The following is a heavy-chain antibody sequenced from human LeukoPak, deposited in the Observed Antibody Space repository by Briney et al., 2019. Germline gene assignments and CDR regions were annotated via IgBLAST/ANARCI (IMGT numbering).Heavy chain of an antibody. V-gene: IGHV1-3*01. CDR2: INGGNGNT. CDR3: ARSSSRKGAFDI. Sequence: ASVKVSCKASGYTFTNAMHWVRQAPGQRLEWMGWINGGNGNTKYSQELQGRVTMTTDTSTSTAYMELRSLRSDDTAVYYCARSSSRKGAFDIWGQGTMVTVSS. D-gene: IGHD6-6*01. CDR1: GYTFTNA. J-gene: IGHJ3*02.